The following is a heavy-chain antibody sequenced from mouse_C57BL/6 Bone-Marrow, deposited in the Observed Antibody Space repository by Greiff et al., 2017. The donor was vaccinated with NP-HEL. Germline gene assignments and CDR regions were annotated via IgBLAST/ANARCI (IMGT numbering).Heavy chain of an antibody. J-gene: IGHJ2*01. CDR1: GYTFTDYE. Sequence: VNLVESGAELVRPGASVTLSCKASGYTFTDYEMHWVKQTPVHGLEWIGAIDPETGGTAYNQKFKGKAILTADKSSSTAYMELRSLTSEDSAVYYCTRSLYSNYGYWGQGTTLTVSS. D-gene: IGHD2-5*01. CDR2: IDPETGGT. CDR3: TRSLYSNYGY. V-gene: IGHV1-15*01.